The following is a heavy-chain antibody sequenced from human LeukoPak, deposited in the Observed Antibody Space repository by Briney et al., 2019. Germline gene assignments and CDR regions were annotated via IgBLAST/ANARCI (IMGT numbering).Heavy chain of an antibody. V-gene: IGHV3-30-3*01. CDR1: EFSFSNFA. D-gene: IGHD1-1*01. Sequence: PGGFLRLSCAASEFSFSNFAMYWVRQAPGKGLEWLAVISYDGSIRYYADSVKGRFTISRDNSNNTVHLQMNSLRPDDSALYYCAREDNPLWFDPWGQGTLVTVSS. CDR3: AREDNPLWFDP. CDR2: ISYDGSIR. J-gene: IGHJ5*02.